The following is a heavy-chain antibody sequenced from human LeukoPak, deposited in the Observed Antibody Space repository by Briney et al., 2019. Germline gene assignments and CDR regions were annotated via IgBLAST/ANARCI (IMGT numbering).Heavy chain of an antibody. V-gene: IGHV3-33*01. D-gene: IGHD4-17*01. Sequence: GRSLRLSCAVSGFTFSSYGMHWVRQAPGKGLELVAVIWYDGSNKYYADSVKGRLTIFRDNSKNTLYPPMNSLRAEDTAVYYCARITNYGDVYYYYGMDVWGKGTTVTVSS. CDR1: GFTFSSYG. CDR3: ARITNYGDVYYYYGMDV. CDR2: IWYDGSNK. J-gene: IGHJ6*04.